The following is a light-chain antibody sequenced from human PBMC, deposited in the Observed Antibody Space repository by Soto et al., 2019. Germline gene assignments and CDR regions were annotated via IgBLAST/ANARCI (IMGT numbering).Light chain of an antibody. CDR1: QSISIY. CDR3: QQSSSTPPFT. Sequence: DIQMTQSPSSLSASVGDRVTITCRASQSISIYLNWYQQKPGKAPKLLIDAASSLQSGVPSRFSADGSGTDFTLTISSLQPEDFATYYCQQSSSTPPFTFGPGTKVDIK. CDR2: AAS. V-gene: IGKV1-39*01. J-gene: IGKJ3*01.